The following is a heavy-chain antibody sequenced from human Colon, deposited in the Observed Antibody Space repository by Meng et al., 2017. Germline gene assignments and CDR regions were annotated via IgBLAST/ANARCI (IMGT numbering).Heavy chain of an antibody. Sequence: QVRRVRSGDEVKTAWASVKVSCKASGYSFTMFALHCVRQALGQRLEWMAWINTDSGNTKFSQKFQGRLTISRDTSASTAYMELSNLRSEDTAVYYCAKLLMGAADSWGQGTLVTVSS. CDR2: INTDSGNT. CDR1: GYSFTMFA. D-gene: IGHD1-26*01. V-gene: IGHV1-3*04. J-gene: IGHJ4*02. CDR3: AKLLMGAADS.